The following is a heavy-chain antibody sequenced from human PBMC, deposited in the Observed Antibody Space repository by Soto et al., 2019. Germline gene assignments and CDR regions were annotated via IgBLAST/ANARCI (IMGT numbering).Heavy chain of an antibody. Sequence: QVQLVQSGAEVKKPGASVKVSCKASGYTFTSYGISWVRQAPGQGLEWMGWINAYNGNTNYAQKLQGRVTRTTDTCTSTANMELRSLTSEAMAVYYCARDAPPFGYWGQGTLVTVSS. V-gene: IGHV1-18*03. CDR1: GYTFTSYG. CDR2: INAYNGNT. D-gene: IGHD3-10*01. J-gene: IGHJ4*02. CDR3: ARDAPPFGY.